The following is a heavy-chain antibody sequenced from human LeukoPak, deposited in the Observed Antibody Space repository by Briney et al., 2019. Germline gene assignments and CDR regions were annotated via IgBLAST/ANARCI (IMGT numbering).Heavy chain of an antibody. Sequence: ASVKVSCKASGYTFTGYYMHWVRQAPGQGLEWMGWINPNSGGTNYAQKFQGRVTMTRDTSISTAYMELSRLRSDDTAVYYCARDQLDYGDYADYWGQGTLVTVSS. CDR1: GYTFTGYY. J-gene: IGHJ4*02. V-gene: IGHV1-2*02. CDR2: INPNSGGT. CDR3: ARDQLDYGDYADY. D-gene: IGHD4-17*01.